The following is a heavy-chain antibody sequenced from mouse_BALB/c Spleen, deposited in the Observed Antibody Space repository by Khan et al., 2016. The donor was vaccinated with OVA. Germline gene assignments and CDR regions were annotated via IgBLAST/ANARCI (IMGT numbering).Heavy chain of an antibody. CDR3: ASGYRYPVPFAY. V-gene: IGHV1-52*01. Sequence: QVQLKQSGAELVRPGASVKLSCKASGYTFTSYWMNWVKQRPEQGLEWIGMIDPSDSETHYNQMFKDKATLTVDKSSSTAYMQLSSLTSEDSAVYYCASGYRYPVPFAYWGQGTLVTVSA. CDR2: IDPSDSET. CDR1: GYTFTSYW. D-gene: IGHD2-14*01. J-gene: IGHJ3*01.